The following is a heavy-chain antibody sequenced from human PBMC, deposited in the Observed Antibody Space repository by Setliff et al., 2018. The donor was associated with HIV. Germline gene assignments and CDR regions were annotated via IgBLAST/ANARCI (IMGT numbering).Heavy chain of an antibody. J-gene: IGHJ4*01. CDR2: ISAYNGNT. V-gene: IGHV1-18*01. CDR3: ARVPSGAAGRVRAGFYF. Sequence: ASVKVSCKSSGGTLSSYITTWVRQAPGQGLEWMGWISAYNGNTNYAQKLQGRVTMTTDTSTSTAYMEMRSLRSDDTATYYCARVPSGAAGRVRAGFYFWGQGTLVTVSS. D-gene: IGHD6-25*01. CDR1: GGTLSSYI.